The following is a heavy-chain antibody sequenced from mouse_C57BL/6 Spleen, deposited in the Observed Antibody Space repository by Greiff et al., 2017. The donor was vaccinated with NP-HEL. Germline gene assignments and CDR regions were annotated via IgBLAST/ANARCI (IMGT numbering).Heavy chain of an antibody. CDR2: IYPGDGDT. V-gene: IGHV1-80*01. D-gene: IGHD1-1*01. J-gene: IGHJ2*01. Sequence: LQESGAELVKPGASVKISCKASGYAFSSYWMNWVKQRPGKGLEWIGQIYPGDGDTNYNGKFKGKATLTADKSSSTAYMQLSSLTSEDSAVYFCASYYGSSNYFDYWGQGTTLTVSS. CDR1: GYAFSSYW. CDR3: ASYYGSSNYFDY.